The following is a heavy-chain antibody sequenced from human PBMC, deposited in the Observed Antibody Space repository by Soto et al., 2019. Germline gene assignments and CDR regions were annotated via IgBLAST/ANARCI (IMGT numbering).Heavy chain of an antibody. Sequence: QVQLVQSGAEEKRPGSSVKVSCKASGGTFSSYAISWVQQAPGQGLEWMGGIIPIFGTANYAQKFQGRVTITADKSTSKAYMELSSLSSEDTAVYYCARGVASYYYYGMDVWGQGTTFTVSS. CDR1: GGTFSSYA. D-gene: IGHD2-21*01. V-gene: IGHV1-69*06. CDR3: ARGVASYYYYGMDV. J-gene: IGHJ6*02. CDR2: IIPIFGTA.